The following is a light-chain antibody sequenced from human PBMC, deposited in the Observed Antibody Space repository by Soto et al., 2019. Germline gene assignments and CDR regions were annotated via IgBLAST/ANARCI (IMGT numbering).Light chain of an antibody. V-gene: IGKV3-20*01. CDR2: GAS. Sequence: EIVLTQSPDTLSLSPGERATLSCRASQSVSSSYLAWYQQKPGQAPRLLIYGASSRPTGIPDRFSGSRSGTDFTLTIKRLEPEDSAVYYCQQYGSSSWTFGQGTKVAIK. CDR3: QQYGSSSWT. J-gene: IGKJ1*01. CDR1: QSVSSSY.